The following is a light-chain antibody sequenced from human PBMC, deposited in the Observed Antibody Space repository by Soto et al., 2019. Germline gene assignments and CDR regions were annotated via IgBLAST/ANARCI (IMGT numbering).Light chain of an antibody. Sequence: DIQMTQSPATLSASVGDRVTITFRASQSISSWLAWYQQKPGKAPKLLIYDASSLESGVPSRFSSTRSGGECEVAIGSLQPDDFQTYYCQHYNSYLYTLG. V-gene: IGKV1-5*01. CDR2: DAS. CDR3: QHYNSYLYT. CDR1: QSISSW. J-gene: IGKJ2*01.